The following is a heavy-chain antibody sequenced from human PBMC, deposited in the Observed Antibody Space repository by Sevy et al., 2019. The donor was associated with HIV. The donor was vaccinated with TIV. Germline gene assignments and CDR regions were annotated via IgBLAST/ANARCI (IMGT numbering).Heavy chain of an antibody. CDR2: ISFDGNYT. CDR3: ARDPNQDAFDI. V-gene: IGHV3-30-3*01. J-gene: IGHJ3*02. D-gene: IGHD2-2*01. CDR1: GFTFRTYS. Sequence: GGSLRLSCAASGFTFRTYSMYWIRQAPVKGLEWVALISFDGNYTKYADSGKGRFTISRDNSNNRLDLQMSSLRVEDTAVYYCARDPNQDAFDIWGQGTVVTVSS.